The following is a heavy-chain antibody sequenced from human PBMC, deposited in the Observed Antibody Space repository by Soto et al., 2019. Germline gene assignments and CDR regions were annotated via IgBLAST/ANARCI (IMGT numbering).Heavy chain of an antibody. V-gene: IGHV4-59*01. D-gene: IGHD2-2*02. CDR2: ILYGGSF. J-gene: IGHJ4*01. CDR1: GISIDKNY. Sequence: SETLSLTCSVSGISIDKNYWTWIRQIPGKGLEWIGYILYGGSFSFNPSLKSRVTMSIDTSKSQFSLKLSSVTAADTAVYYCARGAISTKIEYWGHGTLVTVSS. CDR3: ARGAISTKIEY.